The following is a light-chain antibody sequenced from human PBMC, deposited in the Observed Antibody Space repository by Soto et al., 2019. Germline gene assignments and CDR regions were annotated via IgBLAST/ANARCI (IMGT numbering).Light chain of an antibody. CDR3: QQYNNWTWT. V-gene: IGKV3-15*01. CDR2: GAS. Sequence: DIVMTQSPDSLAVSLGERATLSCTASQSVSSNLAWYQQKPGQAPRLLIYGASTRATGIPARCSGSGSGTEFTLTSSSLQSEDVAVYYCQQYNNWTWTFGQGTKVDI. J-gene: IGKJ1*01. CDR1: QSVSSN.